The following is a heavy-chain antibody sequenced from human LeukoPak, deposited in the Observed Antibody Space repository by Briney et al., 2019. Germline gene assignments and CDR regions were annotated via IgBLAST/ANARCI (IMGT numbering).Heavy chain of an antibody. Sequence: SETLSLTCVVSDDSISSGGYAWSWIRQPPGKGLEWIGYIFHTGSTFYNPSLKSRVTISVDNSKNQFSLRLSSVTAADTAVYYCARELWFANAPGSWLDPWGQGTLVTVST. J-gene: IGHJ5*02. V-gene: IGHV4-30-2*01. CDR1: DDSISSGGYA. CDR3: ARELWFANAPGSWLDP. D-gene: IGHD3-10*01. CDR2: IFHTGST.